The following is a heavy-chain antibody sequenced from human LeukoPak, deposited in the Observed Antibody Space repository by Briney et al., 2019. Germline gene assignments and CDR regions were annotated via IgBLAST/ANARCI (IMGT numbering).Heavy chain of an antibody. V-gene: IGHV4-59*01. J-gene: IGHJ4*02. CDR3: ARALNLRTRGGVFH. CDR1: GGSISSYY. CDR2: IYYSGST. Sequence: PETLSLTCTVSGGSISSYYWSWIRQPPGKGLEWIGYIYYSGSTNYNPSLKSRVTISVDTSKNQFSLKLSSVTAADTAVYYCARALNLRTRGGVFHWGQGTLVTVSS. D-gene: IGHD2-21*01.